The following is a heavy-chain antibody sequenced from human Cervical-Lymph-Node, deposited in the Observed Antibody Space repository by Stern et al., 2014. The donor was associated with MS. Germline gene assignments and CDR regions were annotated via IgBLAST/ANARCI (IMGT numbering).Heavy chain of an antibody. CDR2: INPDSGDP. Sequence: QVQLVESGAEVKKPGASVKVSCKASGFTFTGYYLYWVRQVPGQGLEWMGWINPDSGDPNYAQKVQGRVTMTRDTSINTVYMEIVTLRSVDTAVYYGAKARPPYSYFYGMDVWGQGTTVTVSS. CDR3: AKARPPYSYFYGMDV. J-gene: IGHJ6*02. V-gene: IGHV1-2*02. CDR1: GFTFTGYY.